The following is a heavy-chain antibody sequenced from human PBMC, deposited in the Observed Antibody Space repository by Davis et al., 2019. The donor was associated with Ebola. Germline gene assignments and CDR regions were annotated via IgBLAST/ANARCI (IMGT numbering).Heavy chain of an antibody. CDR2: IWYDGSNK. CDR1: GFTFSSYG. CDR3: ARPPPYCSGGSCYRFDY. V-gene: IGHV3-33*01. D-gene: IGHD2-15*01. J-gene: IGHJ4*02. Sequence: GESLKISCAASGFTFSSYGMHWVRQAPGKGLEWVAVIWYDGSNKYYADSVKGRFTISRDNSKNTLYLQMNSLRAEGTAVYYCARPPPYCSGGSCYRFDYWGQGTLVTVSS.